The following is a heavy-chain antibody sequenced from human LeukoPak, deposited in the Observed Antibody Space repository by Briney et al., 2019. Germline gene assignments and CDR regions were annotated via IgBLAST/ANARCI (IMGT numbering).Heavy chain of an antibody. CDR1: GFTFSSYR. V-gene: IGHV3-7*01. D-gene: IGHD3-10*01. CDR2: IKQDGSEK. Sequence: GGSLRLSCAASGFTFSSYRMSWVRQAPGKGLEWVSNIKQDGSEKTYVDSVKGRFTISRDNAKNSLYMQMNSLRGEDTAVYYCAVNSNSGTYPTWGQGTLVTVSS. J-gene: IGHJ5*02. CDR3: AVNSNSGTYPT.